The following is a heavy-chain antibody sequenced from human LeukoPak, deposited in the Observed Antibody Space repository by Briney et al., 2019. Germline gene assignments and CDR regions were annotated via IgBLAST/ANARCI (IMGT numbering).Heavy chain of an antibody. V-gene: IGHV3-23*01. J-gene: IGHJ4*02. CDR1: GFAFSSHA. Sequence: YPGGSLGLSCAVSGFAFSSHAMSWVRQAPGKGLEWVSGIGVGGGDTYYADSGKGRFTISRDNSKNTLYLQMNSLRAEDTAVYYCAKELYYYGSSGSFDYWGQGTLVAVSS. CDR2: IGVGGGDT. CDR3: AKELYYYGSSGSFDY. D-gene: IGHD3-22*01.